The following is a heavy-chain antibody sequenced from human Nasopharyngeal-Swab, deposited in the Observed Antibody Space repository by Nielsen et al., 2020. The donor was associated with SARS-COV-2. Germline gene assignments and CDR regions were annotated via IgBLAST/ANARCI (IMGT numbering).Heavy chain of an antibody. CDR2: INHSGST. D-gene: IGHD3-3*01. CDR3: ARASHVVRFLEPYFDY. Sequence: SETLSLTCAVCGGSFSGYYWSWIRQPPGKGLEWIGEINHSGSTNYNPSLKSRVTISVDTSKNQFSLKLSSVTAADTAVYYCARASHVVRFLEPYFDYWGQGTLVTVSS. V-gene: IGHV4-34*01. CDR1: GGSFSGYY. J-gene: IGHJ4*02.